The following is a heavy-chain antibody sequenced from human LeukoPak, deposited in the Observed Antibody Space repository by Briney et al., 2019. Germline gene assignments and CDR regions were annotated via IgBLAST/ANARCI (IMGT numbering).Heavy chain of an antibody. Sequence: ASVKVSCKASGYTFTGYYMHWVRQAPGQGLEWMGWINPNSGGTNYAQKFQGRVTMTRDTSISTAYMELRSLRSDDTAVYYCARDRGGAVAGTSDYWGQGTLVTVSS. J-gene: IGHJ4*02. CDR1: GYTFTGYY. V-gene: IGHV1-2*02. D-gene: IGHD6-19*01. CDR3: ARDRGGAVAGTSDY. CDR2: INPNSGGT.